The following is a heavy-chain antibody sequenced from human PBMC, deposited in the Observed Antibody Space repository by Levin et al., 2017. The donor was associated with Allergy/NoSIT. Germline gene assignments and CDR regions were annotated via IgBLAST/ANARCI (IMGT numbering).Heavy chain of an antibody. CDR1: GFTFSSYW. CDR2: IDSDGSST. J-gene: IGHJ4*02. D-gene: IGHD2-21*01. CDR3: VRAPGPILVAAPAGFDY. V-gene: IGHV3-74*01. Sequence: GGSLRLSCAASGFTFSSYWMHWVRRAPGKGLVWVSRIDSDGSSTIYADSVKGRFTISRDNAKNTLYLQMNSLRAEDTAVYYCVRAPGPILVAAPAGFDYWGQGTLVTVSS.